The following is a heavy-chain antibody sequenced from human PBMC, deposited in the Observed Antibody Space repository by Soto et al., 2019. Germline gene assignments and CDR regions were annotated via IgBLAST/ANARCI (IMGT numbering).Heavy chain of an antibody. J-gene: IGHJ3*02. V-gene: IGHV1-8*01. CDR3: ASGAVAGDAFDI. D-gene: IGHD6-19*01. CDR1: GYTFTSYD. CDR2: MNPNSGNT. Sequence: VQLVRSGAEVKKPGASVKVSCKASGYTFTSYDINWVRQATGQGLEWMGWMNPNSGNTGYAQKFKGRVTMTRNTSISTAYMELSSLRPEATAVYYCASGAVAGDAFDIWGQETMVTVSS.